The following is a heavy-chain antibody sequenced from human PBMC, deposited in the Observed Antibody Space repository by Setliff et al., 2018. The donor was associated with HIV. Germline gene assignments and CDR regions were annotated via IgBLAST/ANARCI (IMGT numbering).Heavy chain of an antibody. J-gene: IGHJ4*02. CDR1: GSSISSTYY. CDR3: ARRSGFFLDY. Sequence: TLSLTCAVSGSSISSTYYWGWIRQPPGKGLEWIGSIYHSGSTFYNPSLKSRVTISVDTSKNHFSLNLSSVTAADTAVYYCARRSGFFLDYWGQGTLVTVSS. D-gene: IGHD3-3*01. V-gene: IGHV4-38-2*01. CDR2: IYHSGST.